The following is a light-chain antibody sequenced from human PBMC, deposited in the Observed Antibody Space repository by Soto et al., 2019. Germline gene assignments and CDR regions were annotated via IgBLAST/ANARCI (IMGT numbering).Light chain of an antibody. CDR3: CSYAGSYAYV. CDR1: SVDVGGYNY. CDR2: DVS. Sequence: QYALTQPRSVSGSPGQSVTISCTGTSVDVGGYNYVTWYQQHPGKAPKLMIYDVSKRPSGVPDRFSGSKSGNTASLTISGLQAEDEADYYCCSYAGSYAYVFGTGTKLTVL. V-gene: IGLV2-11*01. J-gene: IGLJ1*01.